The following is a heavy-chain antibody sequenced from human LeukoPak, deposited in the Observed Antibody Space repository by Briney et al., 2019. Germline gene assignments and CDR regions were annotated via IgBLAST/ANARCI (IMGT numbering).Heavy chain of an antibody. V-gene: IGHV1-2*02. CDR1: GDTVTDYY. J-gene: IGHJ4*02. CDR2: INPNSGGV. CDR3: ARGRMFRGVIITTFDY. D-gene: IGHD3-10*01. Sequence: ASVKVSCKTSGDTVTDYYIHWVRQAPGQGLEWMGWINPNSGGVNYAQKFQGRVTMTRDTSISTAYMELSRLTSDDTAVFCCARGRMFRGVIITTFDYWGQGTLVTVSS.